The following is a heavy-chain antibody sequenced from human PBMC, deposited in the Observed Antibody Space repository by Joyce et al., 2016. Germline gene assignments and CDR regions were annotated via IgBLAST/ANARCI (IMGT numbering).Heavy chain of an antibody. Sequence: QVQVVQSGAEVKKPGASVRVSCQASGYTFTNFAIHWMRQAPGQRLEWMGWINAGNGDTKYSQKFQDRVTISTDTSASTAYMELSSLRSEDTAVYYCARGSVAGTRRIDPWGQGTQVIVFS. CDR1: GYTFTNFA. J-gene: IGHJ5*02. D-gene: IGHD6-19*01. V-gene: IGHV1-3*01. CDR2: INAGNGDT. CDR3: ARGSVAGTRRIDP.